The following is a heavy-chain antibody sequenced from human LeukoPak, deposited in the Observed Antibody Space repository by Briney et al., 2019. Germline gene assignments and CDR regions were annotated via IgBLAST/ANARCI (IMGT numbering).Heavy chain of an antibody. J-gene: IGHJ4*02. Sequence: GGSLRLSCAASGFTFSSYSVNWVRQAPGKGLEWVSSISSSSRYIYYADSVKGRFTISRDNAKNSLYLQMNSLRAEDTAVYYCARDLYDILTGYYLLDYWGQGTLVTVSS. CDR2: ISSSSRYI. V-gene: IGHV3-21*01. D-gene: IGHD3-9*01. CDR3: ARDLYDILTGYYLLDY. CDR1: GFTFSSYS.